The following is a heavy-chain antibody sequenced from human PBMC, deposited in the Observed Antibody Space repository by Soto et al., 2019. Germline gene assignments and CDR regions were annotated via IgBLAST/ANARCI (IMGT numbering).Heavy chain of an antibody. D-gene: IGHD3-16*01. CDR2: IYSGGST. Sequence: EVQLVESGGGFIQPGGSLRLSCVVSGLTVSRNYMTWVRQAPGKGLECVSVIYSGGSTYSADSVKGRFTISRDNSTNTVYLLMNSPRVEDTGVYYCARFSRGRTDGLDVWGEGATGSVS. CDR1: GLTVSRNY. J-gene: IGHJ6*02. V-gene: IGHV3-53*01. CDR3: ARFSRGRTDGLDV.